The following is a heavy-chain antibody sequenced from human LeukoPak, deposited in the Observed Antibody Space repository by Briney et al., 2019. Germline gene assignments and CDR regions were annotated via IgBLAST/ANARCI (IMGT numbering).Heavy chain of an antibody. CDR2: PNSVGT. Sequence: PNSVGTNYAQKFQGRVTITRDTSISTAYMELSRLTSDHTAVYYCAREGVAGTGSYYFDYWGQGTLVTVSS. D-gene: IGHD6-19*01. J-gene: IGHJ4*02. V-gene: IGHV1-2*02. CDR3: AREGVAGTGSYYFDY.